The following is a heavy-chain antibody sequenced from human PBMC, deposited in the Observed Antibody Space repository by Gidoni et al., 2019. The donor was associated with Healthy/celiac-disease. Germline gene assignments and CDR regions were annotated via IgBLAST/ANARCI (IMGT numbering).Heavy chain of an antibody. J-gene: IGHJ3*02. CDR2: IYTSGGT. CDR1: GGSLSSYY. CDR3: ARDQSDGYIDAFDI. Sequence: QVQLQESGPGLVKPSETLSLTCTVSGGSLSSYYWRWIRQPSGKGLEWIGRIYTSGGTNYNPSLKSRVTMSVDTSKNQFSLKLSSVTAADTAVYYCARDQSDGYIDAFDIWGQGTMVTVSS. V-gene: IGHV4-4*07. D-gene: IGHD6-13*01.